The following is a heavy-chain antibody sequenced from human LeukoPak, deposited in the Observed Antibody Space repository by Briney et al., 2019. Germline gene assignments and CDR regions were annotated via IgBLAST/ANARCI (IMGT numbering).Heavy chain of an antibody. J-gene: IGHJ6*02. V-gene: IGHV4-34*01. Sequence: SETLSLTCAVYGGSFSGYYWSWIRQPPGKGLEWIGEINHSGSTNYNPSLKSRVTISVGTSKNQFSLKLSSVTAADTAVYYCARGTIWFGGNMRITGIDYYGMDVWGQGTTVTVSS. CDR3: ARGTIWFGGNMRITGIDYYGMDV. CDR1: GGSFSGYY. CDR2: INHSGST. D-gene: IGHD3-10*01.